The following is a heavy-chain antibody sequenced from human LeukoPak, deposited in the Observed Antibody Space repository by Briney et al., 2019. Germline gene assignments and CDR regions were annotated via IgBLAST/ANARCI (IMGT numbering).Heavy chain of an antibody. Sequence: SETLSLTCTVSGDSITSSSYYWGWIRQPPGRGLEWIGSIYYSGSTYYNPSLKSRVTMSVDTSKNQFSLKVTSVTAADTAVYYCARLTAYFDLWGRGTLATVSS. CDR3: ARLTAYFDL. J-gene: IGHJ2*01. V-gene: IGHV4-39*07. CDR1: GDSITSSSYY. CDR2: IYYSGST.